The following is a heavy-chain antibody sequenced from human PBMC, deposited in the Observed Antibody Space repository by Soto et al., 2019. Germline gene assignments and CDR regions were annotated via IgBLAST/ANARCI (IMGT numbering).Heavy chain of an antibody. V-gene: IGHV3-48*03. CDR1: GFTFSSYE. CDR3: ARGDLTVVVPADTYYYYYYGMDD. Sequence: PGGSLRLSXAASGFTFSSYEMNWVRQAPGKGLEWVSYISSSGSTIYYADSVKGRFTISRDNAKNSLYLQMNSLRAEDTAVYYCARGDLTVVVPADTYYYYYYGMDDWGQGTTVTVSS. D-gene: IGHD2-2*01. J-gene: IGHJ6*02. CDR2: ISSSGSTI.